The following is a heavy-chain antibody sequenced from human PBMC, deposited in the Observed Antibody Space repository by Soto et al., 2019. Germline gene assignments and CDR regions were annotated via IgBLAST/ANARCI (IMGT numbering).Heavy chain of an antibody. CDR2: IYPGDSDT. D-gene: IGHD2-15*01. J-gene: IGHJ6*02. CDR1: GCSFTSYW. CDR3: STRKEADPYYYYGMDV. V-gene: IGHV5-51*01. Sequence: GESLKISCKGSGCSFTSYWIGWVRQMPGKCLEWLGIIYPGDSDTRYSPSFQGQVTISADNSIITAYLQWSSLKASYTAIFYCSTRKEADPYYYYGMDVWGQGTTVTVSS.